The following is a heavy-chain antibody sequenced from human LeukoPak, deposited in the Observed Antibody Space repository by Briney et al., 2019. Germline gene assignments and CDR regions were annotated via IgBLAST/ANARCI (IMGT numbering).Heavy chain of an antibody. V-gene: IGHV3-23*01. Sequence: GGSLRLSCAASGFTFGSYEMNWVRQAPGKGLEWVAGISDSGGSTNYADSVKGRFTISRDSPKNTLYLQMTSLRAEDTAVYFCAKRGVVIRVILVGFHKEAYYFDSWGQGALVTVSS. CDR2: ISDSGGST. CDR1: GFTFGSYE. CDR3: AKRGVVIRVILVGFHKEAYYFDS. J-gene: IGHJ4*02. D-gene: IGHD3-22*01.